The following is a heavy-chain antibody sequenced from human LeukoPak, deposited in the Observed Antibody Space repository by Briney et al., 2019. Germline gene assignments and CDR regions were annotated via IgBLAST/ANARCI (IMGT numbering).Heavy chain of an antibody. D-gene: IGHD5-18*01. Sequence: PGGSLRLSCVASGFTFSIYGMHWVRHPPGKGLEWVAPIAYDGSKTYFADSVKARFTISRDNSRNTLYLQMHTLRAEDTAVYYCAKDSAHSYGSSHFYYGMDVWGQGTTVTVSS. CDR1: GFTFSIYG. J-gene: IGHJ6*02. V-gene: IGHV3-30*18. CDR2: IAYDGSKT. CDR3: AKDSAHSYGSSHFYYGMDV.